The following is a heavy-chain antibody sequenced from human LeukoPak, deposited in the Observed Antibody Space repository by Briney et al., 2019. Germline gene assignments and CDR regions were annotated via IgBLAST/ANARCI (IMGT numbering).Heavy chain of an antibody. CDR3: ARDTNWGSIAFDI. Sequence: GGSLRLSCAASGFTFRSYSMNWVRQAPGKGLEWVSSISSSSSYIYYADSVKGRFTISRDNAKNSLYLQMNSLRAEDTAVYYCARDTNWGSIAFDIWGQGTMVTVSS. CDR2: ISSSSSYI. J-gene: IGHJ3*02. V-gene: IGHV3-21*01. CDR1: GFTFRSYS. D-gene: IGHD7-27*01.